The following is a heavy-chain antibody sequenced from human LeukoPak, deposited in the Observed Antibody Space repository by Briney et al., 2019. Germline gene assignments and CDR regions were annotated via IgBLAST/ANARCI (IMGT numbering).Heavy chain of an antibody. D-gene: IGHD6-19*01. CDR2: INPSGGST. J-gene: IGHJ4*02. CDR1: GYTCTSYY. Sequence: ASVKVSCKASGYTCTSYYMHWVRQAPGQGLEWMGIINPSGGSTSYAQNFQGRVTMTRDMSTSTVYMELSSLRSEDTAVYYCARDLRSMYSSGWYYFDYWGQGTLVTVSS. CDR3: ARDLRSMYSSGWYYFDY. V-gene: IGHV1-46*01.